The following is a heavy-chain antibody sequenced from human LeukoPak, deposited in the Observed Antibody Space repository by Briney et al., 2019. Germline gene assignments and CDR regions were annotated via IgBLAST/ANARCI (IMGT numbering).Heavy chain of an antibody. V-gene: IGHV4-4*08. CDR2: IYISGST. D-gene: IGHD2/OR15-2a*01. J-gene: IGHJ4*02. Sequence: SETLSLTCTVSGDSISSYYWSWIRQPPGKGLELIGYIYISGSTNCNPSLKSRVTTSLDTSKNQFSLELNSVTAADTAVYYCARCTSTTCYNFDYWGQGTLVTVSS. CDR3: ARCTSTTCYNFDY. CDR1: GDSISSYY.